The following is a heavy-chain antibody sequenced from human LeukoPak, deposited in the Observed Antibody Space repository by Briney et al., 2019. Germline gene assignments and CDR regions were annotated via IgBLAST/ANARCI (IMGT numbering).Heavy chain of an antibody. CDR3: ARASSGYDLDYYYYMDV. CDR2: ISYDGSNK. D-gene: IGHD5-12*01. J-gene: IGHJ6*03. V-gene: IGHV3-30*03. Sequence: GGSLRLSCAASGFTFSSYGMHWVRQAPGKGLEWVAVISYDGSNKYYADSVKGRFTISRDNAKNSLYLQMNSLRAEDTAVYYCARASSGYDLDYYYYMDVWGKGTTVTISS. CDR1: GFTFSSYG.